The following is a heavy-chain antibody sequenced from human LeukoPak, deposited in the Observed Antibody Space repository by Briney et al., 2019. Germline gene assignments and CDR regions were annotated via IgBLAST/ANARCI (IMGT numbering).Heavy chain of an antibody. CDR2: INPSGGST. Sequence: GESLKISCKGSGYSFTSSWIDWVRQAPGQGLEWMGIINPSGGSTSYAQKFQGRVTMTRDTSTSTVYMELSSLGSEDTAVYYCASPIPSGYCSGGSCYSDYYYYGMDVWGQGTTVTVSS. J-gene: IGHJ6*02. CDR1: GYSFTSSW. CDR3: ASPIPSGYCSGGSCYSDYYYYGMDV. V-gene: IGHV1-46*01. D-gene: IGHD2-15*01.